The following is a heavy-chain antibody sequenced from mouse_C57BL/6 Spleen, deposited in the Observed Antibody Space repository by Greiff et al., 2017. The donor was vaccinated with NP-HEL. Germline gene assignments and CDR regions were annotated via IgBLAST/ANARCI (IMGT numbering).Heavy chain of an antibody. CDR1: GYSITSGYY. V-gene: IGHV3-6*01. Sequence: ESGPGLVKPSQSLSLTCSVTGYSITSGYYWNWIRQFPGNKLEWMGYISYDGSNNYNPSLKNRISITRDTSKNQFFLKLNSVTTEDTATYYCARDPYSYYFDYWGQGTTLTVSS. J-gene: IGHJ2*01. CDR2: ISYDGSN. D-gene: IGHD2-10*01. CDR3: ARDPYSYYFDY.